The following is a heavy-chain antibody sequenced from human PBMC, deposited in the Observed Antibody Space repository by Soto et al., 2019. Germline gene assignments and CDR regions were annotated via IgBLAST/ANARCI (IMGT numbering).Heavy chain of an antibody. V-gene: IGHV4-34*01. CDR2: INHSGST. Sequence: SETLSLTCAVYGGSFSGYYWSWIRQPPGKGLEWIGEINHSGSTNYNPSLKSRVTISVDTSKNQFSLKLSSVTAADTAVYYCARQRWLQYYGFDYWGQGTLVTVSS. D-gene: IGHD3-3*01. CDR1: GGSFSGYY. J-gene: IGHJ4*02. CDR3: ARQRWLQYYGFDY.